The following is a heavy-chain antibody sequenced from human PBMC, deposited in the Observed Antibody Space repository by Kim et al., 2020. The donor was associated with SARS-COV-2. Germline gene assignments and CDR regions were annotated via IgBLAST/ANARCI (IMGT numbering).Heavy chain of an antibody. CDR2: IDPSDSYT. V-gene: IGHV5-10-1*01. D-gene: IGHD1-26*01. CDR3: ARGSYLSYYYYGMDV. CDR1: GYSFTSYW. J-gene: IGHJ6*02. Sequence: GESLKISCKGSGYSFTSYWISWVRQMPGKGLEWMGRIDPSDSYTNYSPSFQGHVTISADKSISTAYLQWSSLKASDTAMYYCARGSYLSYYYYGMDVWGQGTTVTVSS.